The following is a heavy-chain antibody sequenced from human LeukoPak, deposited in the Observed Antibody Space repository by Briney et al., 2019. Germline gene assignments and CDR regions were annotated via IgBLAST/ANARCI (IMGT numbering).Heavy chain of an antibody. V-gene: IGHV1-8*03. CDR3: ARGSSLGATAFDP. J-gene: IGHJ5*02. D-gene: IGHD1-26*01. CDR2: MNPNSGNT. CDR1: GYTFTSYD. Sequence: ASVKVSCKASGYTFTSYDINWVRQATGQGLEWMGWMNPNSGNTGYAQKFQGRVTITRNTSISTAYMELNSLRSEDTAVYYCARGSSLGATAFDPWGQGTLVTVSS.